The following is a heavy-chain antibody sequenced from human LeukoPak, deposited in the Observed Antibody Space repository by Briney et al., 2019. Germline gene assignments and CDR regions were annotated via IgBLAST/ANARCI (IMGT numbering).Heavy chain of an antibody. J-gene: IGHJ4*02. CDR3: AKTRGVISATLYYFDY. D-gene: IGHD2-15*01. V-gene: IGHV3-23*01. Sequence: PGGSLRLSCAASGFTFSTYAMSWVRQAPGKGLEWVSVISGSGGSTYYADSVKGRFTISRDNSKNTLYLQMNSLRAEDTAVYYCAKTRGVISATLYYFDYWGQGTLVTVSS. CDR1: GFTFSTYA. CDR2: ISGSGGST.